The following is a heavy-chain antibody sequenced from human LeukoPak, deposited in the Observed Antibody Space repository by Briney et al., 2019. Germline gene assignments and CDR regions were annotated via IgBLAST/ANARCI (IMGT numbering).Heavy chain of an antibody. J-gene: IGHJ6*03. CDR1: GYSISSGYY. Sequence: SETLSLTCTVSGYSISSGYYWGWIRQPPGKGLEWIGSIYHSGSTYYNPSLKSRVTISVDTSKNQFSLKLSSVTAADTAVYYCASNEYSSSSSGYYYYYYMDVWGKGTTVTISS. CDR2: IYHSGST. V-gene: IGHV4-38-2*02. D-gene: IGHD6-6*01. CDR3: ASNEYSSSSSGYYYYYYMDV.